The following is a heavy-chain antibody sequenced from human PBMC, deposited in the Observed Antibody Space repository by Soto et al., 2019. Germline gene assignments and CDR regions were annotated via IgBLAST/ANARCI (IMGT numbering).Heavy chain of an antibody. CDR2: ISGSGDST. J-gene: IGHJ4*02. CDR1: GFTFSSYA. Sequence: GSLRLSCAASGFTFSSYAMNWVRQAPGKGLEWVSVISGSGDSTYYRDSVKGRFTMSRDNSRNTVYLQMNSLRDEDTAVYYCTTIAPSAPLEYWGQGTPVTVSS. V-gene: IGHV3-23*01. CDR3: TTIAPSAPLEY. D-gene: IGHD6-13*01.